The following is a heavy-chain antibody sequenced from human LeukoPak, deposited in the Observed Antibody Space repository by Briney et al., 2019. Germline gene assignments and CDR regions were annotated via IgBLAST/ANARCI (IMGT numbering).Heavy chain of an antibody. V-gene: IGHV3-48*04. D-gene: IGHD3-16*01. Sequence: GGSLRLSCAASGFTFSSYSMNWVRQAPGKELVWVSYISISSSPIYYADSVKGRFTISRDNAKNSLYLQMNSLTAEDTAVYYCARDLGIDYWGQGTLVTVYS. J-gene: IGHJ4*02. CDR3: ARDLGIDY. CDR1: GFTFSSYS. CDR2: ISISSSPI.